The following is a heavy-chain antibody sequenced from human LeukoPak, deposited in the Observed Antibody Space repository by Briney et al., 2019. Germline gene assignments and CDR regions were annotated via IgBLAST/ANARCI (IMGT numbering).Heavy chain of an antibody. CDR1: RYTLTELS. D-gene: IGHD4-11*01. Sequence: GASVKVSCKVSRYTLTELSMHWVRHARAKGLEWMGGFDHEGGETNYAQNFQGRVTMTEDTSTDTAYKVMTSLRSEDTAEYYCATDSNYAYMDVWGKGTTVTVSS. J-gene: IGHJ6*03. CDR3: ATDSNYAYMDV. V-gene: IGHV1-24*01. CDR2: FDHEGGET.